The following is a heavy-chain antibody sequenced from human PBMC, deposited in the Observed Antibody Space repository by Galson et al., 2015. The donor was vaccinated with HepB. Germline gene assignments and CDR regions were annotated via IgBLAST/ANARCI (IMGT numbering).Heavy chain of an antibody. CDR2: ISPSGDST. Sequence: SVKVSCKASGYTFTNYYMHWVRQAPGQGPGWMGVISPSGDSTAYAPKFQGRVTMTRDTSTSTVYMTLTRLRSEDTAVYYCASHPNEGGVDVWGQGTTVTVSS. V-gene: IGHV1-46*01. CDR3: ASHPNEGGVDV. J-gene: IGHJ6*02. CDR1: GYTFTNYY.